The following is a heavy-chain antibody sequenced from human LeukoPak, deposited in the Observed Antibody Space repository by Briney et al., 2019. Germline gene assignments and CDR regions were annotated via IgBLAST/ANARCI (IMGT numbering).Heavy chain of an antibody. Sequence: PSETLSLTCTVSGGSVNSNYWTWIRQPAGKGLEWIGRIYTSGSTNYSPSLKSRVTISLDKSKNQFSLILASVTAADTALYYCAREASIAAAGGISDYWGQGTLGTVSS. D-gene: IGHD6-13*01. V-gene: IGHV4-4*07. CDR2: IYTSGST. CDR1: GGSVNSNY. CDR3: AREASIAAAGGISDY. J-gene: IGHJ4*02.